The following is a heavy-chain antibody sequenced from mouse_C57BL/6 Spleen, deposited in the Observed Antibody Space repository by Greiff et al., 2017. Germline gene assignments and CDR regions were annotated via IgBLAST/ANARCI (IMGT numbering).Heavy chain of an antibody. V-gene: IGHV1-50*01. D-gene: IGHD2-12*01. J-gene: IGHJ3*01. CDR3: ASYDGGFSY. Sequence: QVQLQQPGAELVKPGASVKLSCKASGYTFTSYWMQWVKQRPGQGLEWIGEIDPSDSYTNYNQKFKGKATLTVDTSSSTAYMQLSSLTSADSAFYYCASYDGGFSYGGQGTLVTVSA. CDR1: GYTFTSYW. CDR2: IDPSDSYT.